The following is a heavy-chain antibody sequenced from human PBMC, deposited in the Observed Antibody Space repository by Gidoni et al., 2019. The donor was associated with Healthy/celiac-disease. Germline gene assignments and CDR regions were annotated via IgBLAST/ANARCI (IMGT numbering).Heavy chain of an antibody. Sequence: QVQLVESGGGLVKPGGSLRLSCAASGFTFSAYYMSWIRQAPGKGLEWVSYISSSGSTKYYADSVKGRLTISRVNAKNSLYLQMNSLRAEDTAVYYCASRTRGSYYDSSGYYPDYWGQGTLVTVSS. CDR2: ISSSGSTK. CDR3: ASRTRGSYYDSSGYYPDY. J-gene: IGHJ4*02. D-gene: IGHD3-22*01. V-gene: IGHV3-11*01. CDR1: GFTFSAYY.